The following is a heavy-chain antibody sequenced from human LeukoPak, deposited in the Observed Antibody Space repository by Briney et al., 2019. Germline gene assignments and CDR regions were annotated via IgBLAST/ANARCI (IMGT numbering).Heavy chain of an antibody. CDR1: GFTFSSSG. J-gene: IGHJ4*02. Sequence: GGSLRLSCAASGFTFSSSGMHWVRQAPGKGLEWVAVIWYDGSNKYYADSVKGRFTISRDNSKNTLYLQMNSLRAEDTAVYYSASVHRPGEPYFDYWGQGTLVTVSS. V-gene: IGHV3-33*01. CDR2: IWYDGSNK. D-gene: IGHD7-27*01. CDR3: ASVHRPGEPYFDY.